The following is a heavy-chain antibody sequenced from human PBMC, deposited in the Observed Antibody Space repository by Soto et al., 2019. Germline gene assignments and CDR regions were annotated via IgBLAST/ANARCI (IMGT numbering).Heavy chain of an antibody. J-gene: IGHJ5*02. CDR1: GYTFTGYY. Sequence: ASVKVSCKASGYTFTGYYMHWVRKAPGQGLEWMGWINPNSGGTNYAQKFQGRVTMTRDTSISTAYMELSRLRSDDTAVYYCARPPVPIGYSSSWENWFGPWGQGTLVTVSS. D-gene: IGHD6-13*01. V-gene: IGHV1-2*02. CDR3: ARPPVPIGYSSSWENWFGP. CDR2: INPNSGGT.